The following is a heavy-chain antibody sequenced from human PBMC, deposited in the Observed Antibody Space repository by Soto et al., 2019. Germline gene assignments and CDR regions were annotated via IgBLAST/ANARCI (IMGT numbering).Heavy chain of an antibody. CDR3: AREAKASDSSWYGYYGMDV. CDR1: GFTFSSYG. D-gene: IGHD6-13*01. Sequence: QVQLVESGGGVVQPGRSLRLSCAASGFTFSSYGMHWVRQAPGKGLEWVAVIWYDGSNKYYADSVKGRFTISRDNSKNTLYLQMNSLRAEDTAVYYCAREAKASDSSWYGYYGMDVWGQGTTVTVSS. CDR2: IWYDGSNK. J-gene: IGHJ6*02. V-gene: IGHV3-33*01.